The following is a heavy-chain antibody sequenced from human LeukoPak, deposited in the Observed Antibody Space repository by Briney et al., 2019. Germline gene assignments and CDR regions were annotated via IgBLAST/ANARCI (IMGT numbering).Heavy chain of an antibody. J-gene: IGHJ4*02. D-gene: IGHD6-19*01. V-gene: IGHV3-74*01. Sequence: SGGSLRLSCAASGFTFSNYNMNWVRQAPGKGLVWVSRINADGSDTAYADSVRGRFTISRDNAKNTLYLQMNSLRAEDTAVYYCARSSGWYNYWGQGTLVTVSS. CDR3: ARSSGWYNY. CDR2: INADGSDT. CDR1: GFTFSNYN.